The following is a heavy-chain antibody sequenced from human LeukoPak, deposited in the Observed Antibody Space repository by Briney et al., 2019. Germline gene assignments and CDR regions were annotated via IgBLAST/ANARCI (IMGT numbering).Heavy chain of an antibody. D-gene: IGHD5-24*01. Sequence: ASVKVSCKASVYTFTSYYMHWVRQAPGQGLEWMGIINPSGGSTSYAQKFQGRVTMTRDTSTSTVYMELSSLRSEDTAVYYCAREPIEMATIFIRHGMDVWGQGTTVTVSS. CDR2: INPSGGST. V-gene: IGHV1-46*01. J-gene: IGHJ6*02. CDR3: AREPIEMATIFIRHGMDV. CDR1: VYTFTSYY.